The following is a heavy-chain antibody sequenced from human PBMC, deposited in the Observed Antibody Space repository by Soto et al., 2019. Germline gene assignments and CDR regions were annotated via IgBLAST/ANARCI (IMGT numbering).Heavy chain of an antibody. D-gene: IGHD4-17*01. V-gene: IGHV3-30-3*01. CDR2: ISYDGNNK. J-gene: IGHJ5*02. Sequence: QVQLVESGGGVVQPGRSLRLSCAASGFTFSSYALHWVRQAPGKGLEWVTVISYDGNNKYYADSVEGRFTISRDNSKNTLYLQMNSLRTEDTGVYYCARSQQTTATSPLADPWGQGTLVTVSS. CDR3: ARSQQTTATSPLADP. CDR1: GFTFSSYA.